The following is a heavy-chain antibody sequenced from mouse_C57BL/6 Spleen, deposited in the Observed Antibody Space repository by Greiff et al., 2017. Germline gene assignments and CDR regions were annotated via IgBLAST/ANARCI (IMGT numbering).Heavy chain of an antibody. V-gene: IGHV14-3*01. CDR2: IDPANGNT. D-gene: IGHD2-4*01. J-gene: IGHJ3*01. CDR1: GFNIKNTY. Sequence: EVQLQQSVAELVRPGASVKLSCTASGFNIKNTYMHWVKQRPEQGLEWIGRIDPANGNTKYAPKFQGKATITAGTSSNTAYLQRSSLTSEDTAIYYCASGRDYDGAWFAYWGQGTLVTVSA. CDR3: ASGRDYDGAWFAY.